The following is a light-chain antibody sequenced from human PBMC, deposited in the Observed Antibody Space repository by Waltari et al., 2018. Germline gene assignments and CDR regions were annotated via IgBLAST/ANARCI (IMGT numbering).Light chain of an antibody. J-gene: IGKJ2*01. CDR1: QSISSN. CDR2: RAS. V-gene: IGKV3-15*01. CDR3: QQYDDWPPKYS. Sequence: VVTQTPAALSVSPGYGVTLSCRASQSISSNLAWYQQKAGPAPRLLIYRASIRAADVPARFSGSGSGTEFTLTISSLQSEDFAVYFCQQYDDWPPKYSFGQGTKLEIK.